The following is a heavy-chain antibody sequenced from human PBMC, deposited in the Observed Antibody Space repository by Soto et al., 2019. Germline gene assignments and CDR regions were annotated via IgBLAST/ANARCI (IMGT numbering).Heavy chain of an antibody. D-gene: IGHD6-13*01. CDR2: IGTAGDT. CDR1: GFTFSSYD. V-gene: IGHV3-13*01. Sequence: GGSLRLSCAASGFTFSSYDMQWVRQPTGKGLEWVSGIGTAGDTYYPASVEGRFTISRENAKNSLYLQMNSLRVGDTAVYYCVRVSAADHAFEVWGQGTMVTVSS. J-gene: IGHJ3*01. CDR3: VRVSAADHAFEV.